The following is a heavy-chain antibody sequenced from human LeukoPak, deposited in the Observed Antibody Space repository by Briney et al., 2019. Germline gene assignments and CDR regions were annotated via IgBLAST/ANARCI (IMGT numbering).Heavy chain of an antibody. Sequence: GGSLRLSCEASGFTFSMYSMAWVRQAPGKGLKGVTVINDRGGYIQDADSVKGRFTISRDNSQNTLFLQMNSLRDEDTAVYYCVRERDRGIEVADDFDYWGQGTLVTVSS. CDR2: INDRGGYI. D-gene: IGHD6-19*01. V-gene: IGHV3-23*01. CDR1: GFTFSMYS. CDR3: VRERDRGIEVADDFDY. J-gene: IGHJ4*02.